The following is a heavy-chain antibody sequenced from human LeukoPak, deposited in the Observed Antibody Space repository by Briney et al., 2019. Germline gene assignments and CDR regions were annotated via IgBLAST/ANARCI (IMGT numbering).Heavy chain of an antibody. CDR2: IYPGDSDT. CDR1: GYTFINYW. J-gene: IGHJ5*02. CDR3: ARGIYSLNWFDP. Sequence: EESLKISCQGSGYTFINYWIAWVRQTPGKGLEWMGVIYPGDSDTRYSPSFQGQVTISADKSISIAYLQWNSLKASDTAVYYCARGIYSLNWFDPWGQGTLVTVSS. V-gene: IGHV5-51*01. D-gene: IGHD2-21*01.